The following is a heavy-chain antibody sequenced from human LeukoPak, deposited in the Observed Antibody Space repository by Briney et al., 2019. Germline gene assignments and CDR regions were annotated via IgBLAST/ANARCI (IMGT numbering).Heavy chain of an antibody. V-gene: IGHV1-46*01. Sequence: ASVKVSCKASGYTFTSYYMHWVRQAPGQGLEWMGIINPSGGSTNYAQKFQGRVTMTRDTSTSTVYMELSSLRSEDTAVYYCARETSTGCFDYWGQGTLVTGSS. D-gene: IGHD4-17*01. CDR3: ARETSTGCFDY. CDR1: GYTFTSYY. CDR2: INPSGGST. J-gene: IGHJ4*02.